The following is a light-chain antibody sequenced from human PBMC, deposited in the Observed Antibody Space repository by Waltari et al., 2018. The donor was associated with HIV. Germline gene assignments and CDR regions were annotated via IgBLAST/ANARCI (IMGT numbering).Light chain of an antibody. CDR1: SSNIGRNY. Sequence: QSVMTQPPSASGTPGQRVTISCSGSSSNIGRNYVNWYQQLPGTTPKLLIYRNNQRPSGVPDRVSGSKSGTSASLAISGLRSEDEADDYCAAWDDSLSGSWVFGGGTQVTVL. V-gene: IGLV1-47*01. J-gene: IGLJ3*02. CDR3: AAWDDSLSGSWV. CDR2: RNN.